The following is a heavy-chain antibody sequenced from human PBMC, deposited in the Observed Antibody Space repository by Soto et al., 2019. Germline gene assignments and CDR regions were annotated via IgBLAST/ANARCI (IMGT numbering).Heavy chain of an antibody. CDR3: ASDSCYGSVDSVTHYFDY. Sequence: EVQLVESGGKLVQPGGSLRLSCVASGFPFSVYWMSWVRQAPGEGLEWVARIKIDGTGIQYADSVKGRFTISRDNAENSVYLQMNTLRAEDTAVFYCASDSCYGSVDSVTHYFDYWGQGTLVTVTS. CDR1: GFPFSVYW. J-gene: IGHJ4*02. D-gene: IGHD3-10*01. V-gene: IGHV3-7*01. CDR2: IKIDGTGI.